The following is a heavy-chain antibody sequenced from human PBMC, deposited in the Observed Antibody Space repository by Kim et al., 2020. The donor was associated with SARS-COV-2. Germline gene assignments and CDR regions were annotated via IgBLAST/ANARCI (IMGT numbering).Heavy chain of an antibody. J-gene: IGHJ5*02. CDR3: AGQYSNWFDP. V-gene: IGHV4-34*01. Sequence: SETLSLTCAVYGGSFSGYYWSWIRQPPGKGLEWIGEINHSGSTNYNPSLKSRVTISVDTSKNQFSLKLSSVTAADTAVYYCAGQYSNWFDPWGQGTLVTVSS. D-gene: IGHD2-21*01. CDR1: GGSFSGYY. CDR2: INHSGST.